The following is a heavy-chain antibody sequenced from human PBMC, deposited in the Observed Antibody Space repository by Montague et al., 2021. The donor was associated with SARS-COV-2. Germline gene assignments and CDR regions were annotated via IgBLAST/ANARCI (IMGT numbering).Heavy chain of an antibody. D-gene: IGHD6-19*01. CDR2: IYYSGST. CDR3: ARGKRIAVACSGFDC. CDR1: GGSISTSPYF. J-gene: IGHJ4*02. V-gene: IGHV4-39*07. Sequence: SETLSLTCTVSGGSISTSPYFWCWIRQPPGKGLEWIGSIYYSGSTYYKPSLKSRVALSMDTSENHSSLMLTSVTAADTAVYYCARGKRIAVACSGFDCWGQGTLVTVSS.